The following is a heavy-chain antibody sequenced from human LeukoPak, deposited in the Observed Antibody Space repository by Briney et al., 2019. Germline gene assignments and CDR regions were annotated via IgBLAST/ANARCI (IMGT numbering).Heavy chain of an antibody. CDR1: GGTFSSYA. V-gene: IGHV1-69*06. CDR3: ARGRRMITFGGVTVIDY. CDR2: IIPIFGTA. Sequence: ASLKVSCKASGGTFSSYAISWVRQAPGQGLEWMGGIIPIFGTANYAQKFQGRVTITADKSTSTAYMELSSLRSEDTAVYYCARGRRMITFGGVTVIDYWGQGTLVTVSS. J-gene: IGHJ4*02. D-gene: IGHD3-16*02.